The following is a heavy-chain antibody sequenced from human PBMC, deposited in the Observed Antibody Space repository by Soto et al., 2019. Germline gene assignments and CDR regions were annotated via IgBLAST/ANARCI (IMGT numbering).Heavy chain of an antibody. V-gene: IGHV4-61*01. Sequence: QVQLQESGPGLLKPSETLSLTCSVSGGSVSNKTYYWSWIRQPPGKSLEWIGYVYYSGTTNYNPSLKSRVTISVDLSKNQFSLRLSSVTTADTALYYCARTTAVPNTLRSRYFFDYWGPGTLVTVSS. CDR2: VYYSGTT. D-gene: IGHD4-17*01. CDR1: GGSVSNKTYY. J-gene: IGHJ4*02. CDR3: ARTTAVPNTLRSRYFFDY.